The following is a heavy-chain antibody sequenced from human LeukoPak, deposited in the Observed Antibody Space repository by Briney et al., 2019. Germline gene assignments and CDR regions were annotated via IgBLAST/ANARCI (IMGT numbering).Heavy chain of an antibody. Sequence: SETQSLTCTVSGGSVSSGSYYWSWIRQPPGKGLEWIGYIYYSGSTNYNPSLKSRVTISVDTSKNQFSLKLSSVTAADTAVYYCARSQGEWLAADAFDIWGQGTMVTVSS. J-gene: IGHJ3*02. V-gene: IGHV4-61*01. CDR1: GGSVSSGSYY. CDR2: IYYSGST. D-gene: IGHD3-3*01. CDR3: ARSQGEWLAADAFDI.